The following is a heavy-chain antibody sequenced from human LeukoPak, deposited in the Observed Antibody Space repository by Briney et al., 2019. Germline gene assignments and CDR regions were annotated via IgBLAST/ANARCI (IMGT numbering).Heavy chain of an antibody. J-gene: IGHJ6*02. CDR1: GGSISSYY. CDR2: IYYSGST. Sequence: SETLSLTCTVSGGSISSYYWSWIRQPPGKGLEWIGYIYYSGSTNYNPSLKSRVTISVDTSKNQFSLKLSSVTAADTAVYYCARSDYYYYGMDVWGQGTTVTVSS. CDR3: ARSDYYYYGMDV. V-gene: IGHV4-59*01.